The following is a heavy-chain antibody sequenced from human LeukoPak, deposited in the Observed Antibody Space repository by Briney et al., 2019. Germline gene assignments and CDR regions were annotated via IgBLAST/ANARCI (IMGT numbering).Heavy chain of an antibody. D-gene: IGHD2-2*02. CDR3: ARDGSIVVVPAAIRQRRFDP. J-gene: IGHJ5*02. Sequence: SETLSFTCAVYGGSFSGYYWSWIRQPPGKGLEWMGEINHSGSTNYNPSLKSRVTISVDTSKNQFSLKLSSVTAADTAVYYCARDGSIVVVPAAIRQRRFDPWGQGTLVTVSS. CDR2: INHSGST. V-gene: IGHV4-34*01. CDR1: GGSFSGYY.